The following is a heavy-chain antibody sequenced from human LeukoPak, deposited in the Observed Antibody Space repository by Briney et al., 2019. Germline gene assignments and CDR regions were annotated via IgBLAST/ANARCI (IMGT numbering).Heavy chain of an antibody. V-gene: IGHV3-33*08. D-gene: IGHD2-2*01. CDR2: IWYDGSNK. J-gene: IGHJ6*02. CDR1: GLTFSGYD. Sequence: GGSLRLSCAASGLTFSGYDMHWVRQAPGKGLEWVAVIWYDGSNKYYADSVKGRFTISRDNSKNTLYLQMNSLRAEDTAVYYCARDRRYCSSTSCLSPTFMDVWGQGTTVTVSS. CDR3: ARDRRYCSSTSCLSPTFMDV.